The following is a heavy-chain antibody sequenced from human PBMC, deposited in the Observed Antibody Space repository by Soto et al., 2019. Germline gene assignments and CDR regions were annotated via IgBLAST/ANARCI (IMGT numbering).Heavy chain of an antibody. CDR1: GGTFSNYA. CDR3: ARVEAVAGIYNYHGLDV. D-gene: IGHD6-19*01. J-gene: IGHJ6*02. Sequence: QVQLVQSGAEVKKPGSSVKVSCKVSGGTFSNYAIDWVRLAPGHGLEWMGGIGPIFGTTYYTQKFQGRATIIADDSTTTAYLEMSSLRSEDTAIYYCARVEAVAGIYNYHGLDVWGQGTAVTVSS. V-gene: IGHV1-69*12. CDR2: IGPIFGTT.